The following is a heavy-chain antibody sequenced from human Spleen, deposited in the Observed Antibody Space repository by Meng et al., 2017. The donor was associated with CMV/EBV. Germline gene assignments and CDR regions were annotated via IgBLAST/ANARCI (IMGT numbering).Heavy chain of an antibody. CDR2: MNPNSGNT. Sequence: ASVKVSCKASGHTFTSHHIRWERQATGQGLEWMGWMNPNSGNTGYAQNFQGRVTMTRNTSISTVYMELSGLRSEDTAVYYCARRRGGSSWGDFDYWGQGTLVTVSS. J-gene: IGHJ4*02. CDR1: GHTFTSHH. CDR3: ARRRGGSSWGDFDY. V-gene: IGHV1-8*01. D-gene: IGHD6-6*01.